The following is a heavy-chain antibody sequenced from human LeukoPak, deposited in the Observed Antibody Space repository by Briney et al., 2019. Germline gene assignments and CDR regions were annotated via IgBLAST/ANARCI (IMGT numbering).Heavy chain of an antibody. CDR2: IYYSGST. V-gene: IGHV4-59*01. CDR1: DGSISSYY. CDR3: ANHRGDMVRGYFDY. J-gene: IGHJ4*02. Sequence: SETLSLACTVSDGSISSYYWCWIRQPPAKGLEWIGYIYYSGSTNYNPSLKSRVTISVDTSKNQFSLKLSSVTAADTAVYYCANHRGDMVRGYFDYWGQGTLVTVSS. D-gene: IGHD3-10*01.